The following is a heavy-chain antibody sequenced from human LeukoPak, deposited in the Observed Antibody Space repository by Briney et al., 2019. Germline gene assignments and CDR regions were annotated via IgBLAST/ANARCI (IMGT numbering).Heavy chain of an antibody. Sequence: ASVTVSCKASGYTFTAYYMHWVRQAPGQGLEWMGWINPNSGGTDYAQKLQGRVTMATDTSTSTSYMELRSLRSDDTAVYYCARNRGYSYGYGDYWGQGTLVTVSS. J-gene: IGHJ4*02. D-gene: IGHD5-18*01. V-gene: IGHV1-2*02. CDR1: GYTFTAYY. CDR2: INPNSGGT. CDR3: ARNRGYSYGYGDY.